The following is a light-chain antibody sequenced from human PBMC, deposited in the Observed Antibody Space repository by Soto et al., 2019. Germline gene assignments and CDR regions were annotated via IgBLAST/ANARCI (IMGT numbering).Light chain of an antibody. CDR2: GNN. CDR3: ATWDDSLNGFYV. V-gene: IGLV1-44*01. J-gene: IGLJ1*01. CDR1: SSNIGSNT. Sequence: QSVLTQPPSASGTPGQRVTISCSGSSSNIGSNTANWYQQLPGTAPKLLIYGNNQRPSGVPDRFSGSKSGTSASLAISGLQPDDEADYYCATWDDSLNGFYVFGTGTKVTVL.